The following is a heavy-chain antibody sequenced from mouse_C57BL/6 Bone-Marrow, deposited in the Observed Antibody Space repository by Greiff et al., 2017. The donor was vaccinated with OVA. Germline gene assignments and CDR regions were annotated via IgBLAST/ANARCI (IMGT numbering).Heavy chain of an antibody. D-gene: IGHD2-5*01. V-gene: IGHV1-64*01. Sequence: QVQLQQPGAELVKPGASVKLSCKASGYTFTSYWMHWVKQRPGQGLEWIGMFHPNSGSTNYNEKFKSKATLTVDKSSSTAYMQLSSLTSEDSAVYYCARDSNPGYWYFDVWGTGTTVTVSS. CDR3: ARDSNPGYWYFDV. CDR1: GYTFTSYW. CDR2: FHPNSGST. J-gene: IGHJ1*03.